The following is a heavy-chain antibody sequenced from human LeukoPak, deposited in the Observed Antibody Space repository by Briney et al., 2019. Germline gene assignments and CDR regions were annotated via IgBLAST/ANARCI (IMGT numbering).Heavy chain of an antibody. D-gene: IGHD3/OR15-3a*01. V-gene: IGHV1-69*01. Sequence: WASVKVSCKASGGTFSSYAISWVRQAPGQGLEWMGGIIPIFGTANYAQKFQGRVTITADESTSTAYMELSSLRSEDTAVFYCARDQYDTWSRRGNFGSWGQGTLVIVSS. J-gene: IGHJ4*02. CDR1: GGTFSSYA. CDR2: IIPIFGTA. CDR3: ARDQYDTWSRRGNFGS.